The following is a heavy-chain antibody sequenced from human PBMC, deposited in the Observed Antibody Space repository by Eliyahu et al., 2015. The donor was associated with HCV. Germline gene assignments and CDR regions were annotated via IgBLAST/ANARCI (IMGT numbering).Heavy chain of an antibody. CDR2: IXYSGST. CDR1: GGSXTTSY. CDR3: ASGGGGIAVTGTGGWFDP. J-gene: IGHJ5*02. Sequence: QVQLQESGPGLVKPSETLSLTCTVPGGSXTTSYWXWIPPPPRKGLXWGGYIXYSGSTNYNPSLKSRVTISLDTSKNQFSLNLTSVTAADTAMYYCASGGGGIAVTGTGGWFDPWGQGTLVTVSS. D-gene: IGHD6-19*01. V-gene: IGHV4-59*01.